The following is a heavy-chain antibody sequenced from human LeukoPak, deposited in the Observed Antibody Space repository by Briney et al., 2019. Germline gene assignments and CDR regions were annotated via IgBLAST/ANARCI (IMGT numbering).Heavy chain of an antibody. J-gene: IGHJ4*02. Sequence: PGGSLRLSCAASGFTFSSYEMNWVRQAPGKGLEWVSYISGGSSFTYYVDSVKGRLTISRDNAKNSLYLQMNSLRAEDTAVYYCARDLGYSSGPNYWGQGTRVTVSS. D-gene: IGHD6-19*01. V-gene: IGHV3-48*03. CDR2: ISGGSSFT. CDR3: ARDLGYSSGPNY. CDR1: GFTFSSYE.